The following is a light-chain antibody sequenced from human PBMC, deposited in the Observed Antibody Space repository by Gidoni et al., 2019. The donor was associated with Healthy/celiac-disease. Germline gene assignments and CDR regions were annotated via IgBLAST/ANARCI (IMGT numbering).Light chain of an antibody. V-gene: IGKV3-20*01. Sequence: ILFTQSPGTLSLSPGERATLSCRASQSVSSSYLAWYQQKPGQAPRLLIYGESSRATGIPDRFSGSGSGTDFTLTISRLETEDFAVYYCQQYGSSPGTLGQGTKVEIK. J-gene: IGKJ1*01. CDR1: QSVSSSY. CDR3: QQYGSSPGT. CDR2: GES.